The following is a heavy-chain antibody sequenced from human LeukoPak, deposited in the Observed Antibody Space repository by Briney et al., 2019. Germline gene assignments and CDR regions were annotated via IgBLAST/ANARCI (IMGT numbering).Heavy chain of an antibody. J-gene: IGHJ4*02. V-gene: IGHV3-48*02. D-gene: IGHD5-12*01. CDR3: ATWLRALDY. CDR1: GFTFSSYD. Sequence: GGSLRLSCAASGFTFSSYDMNRVRQAPGKGLEWVSYVGRSTTTIYYADSVRGRFTISRDNAKNSVYLQMNSLRDEDTAVYYCATWLRALDYWGQGTLVTVSS. CDR2: VGRSTTTI.